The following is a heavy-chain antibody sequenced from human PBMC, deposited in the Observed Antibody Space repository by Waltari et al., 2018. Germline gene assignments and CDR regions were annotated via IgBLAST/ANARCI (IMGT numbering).Heavy chain of an antibody. CDR2: IFYSGST. J-gene: IGHJ5*02. D-gene: IGHD3-10*01. CDR3: ARNYYGSGSYFGLLDP. CDR1: GGSISSYY. Sequence: QVQLQESGPGLVKPSETLSLTCTVSGGSISSYYWSWIRHPPGKGLEWFVYIFYSGSTACNPSLQRRVTISVDTSKNQFSLKLSSVTAADTAVYDCARNYYGSGSYFGLLDPWGQGTLVTVSS. V-gene: IGHV4-59*01.